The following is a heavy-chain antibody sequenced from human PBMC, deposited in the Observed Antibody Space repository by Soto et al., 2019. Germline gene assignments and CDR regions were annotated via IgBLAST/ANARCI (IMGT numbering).Heavy chain of an antibody. V-gene: IGHV4-4*02. Sequence: QVQLQESGPGLVEPSGTLSLTCAVSGCSIRSGNWWGWVRQPPGKGLEWIGEIYHSGTTNYNPSLKRRVTISVNTSKNQFSLKLTAVTAADAALYYCARQRGYSVDYWGQGTLVTVSS. CDR1: GCSIRSGNW. CDR2: IYHSGTT. CDR3: ARQRGYSVDY. D-gene: IGHD2-21*01. J-gene: IGHJ4*02.